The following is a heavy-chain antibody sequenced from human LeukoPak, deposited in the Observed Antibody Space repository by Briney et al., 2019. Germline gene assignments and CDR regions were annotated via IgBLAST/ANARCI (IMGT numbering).Heavy chain of an antibody. CDR1: GFTFGDYA. J-gene: IGHJ6*03. Sequence: GGSLRLPCTASGFTFGDYAMHWVRQAPGKGLEWVAVISYDGSNKYYADSVKGRFTISRDNSKNTLYLQMNSLRAEDTAVYYCARERSSGWYISYYYYMDVWGKGTTVTVSS. CDR3: ARERSSGWYISYYYYMDV. D-gene: IGHD6-19*01. V-gene: IGHV3-30*04. CDR2: ISYDGSNK.